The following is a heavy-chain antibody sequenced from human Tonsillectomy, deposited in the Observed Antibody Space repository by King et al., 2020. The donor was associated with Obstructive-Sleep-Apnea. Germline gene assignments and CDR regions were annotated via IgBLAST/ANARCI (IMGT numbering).Heavy chain of an antibody. V-gene: IGHV4-38-2*02. CDR1: GFSINNGYY. J-gene: IGHJ4*02. Sequence: QLQESGPGLVKPSETLSLTCTVSGFSINNGYYWGWILQPPGKGLEWIGSIYHSGRTYCNPYLKSRVSISVDTSKNQFSLKLSSVTAADTAVYYCARGGYDEPLDYWGQGILVTVSS. D-gene: IGHD5-12*01. CDR2: IYHSGRT. CDR3: ARGGYDEPLDY.